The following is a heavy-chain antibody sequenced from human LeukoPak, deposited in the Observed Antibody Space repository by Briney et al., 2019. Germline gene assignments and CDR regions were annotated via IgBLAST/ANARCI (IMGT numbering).Heavy chain of an antibody. CDR1: GYTFTSYY. Sequence: ASVKVSCKASGYTFTSYYMHWVRQAPGQGLEWMGIINPSGGSTSYAQKFQGRVTMTRDMSTSTVYMELSSLRSEDTVVYYCARGGSWNDNYYYYMDVWGKGTTVTVSS. J-gene: IGHJ6*03. CDR3: ARGGSWNDNYYYYMDV. V-gene: IGHV1-46*01. CDR2: INPSGGST. D-gene: IGHD1-1*01.